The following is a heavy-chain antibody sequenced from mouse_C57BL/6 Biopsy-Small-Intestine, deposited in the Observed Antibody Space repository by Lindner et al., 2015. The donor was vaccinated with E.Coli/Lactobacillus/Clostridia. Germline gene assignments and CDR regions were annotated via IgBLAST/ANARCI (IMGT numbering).Heavy chain of an antibody. CDR3: AREGYDSSAYRLLDV. D-gene: IGHD1-1*01. CDR1: GYTFISNY. CDR2: INSNSGSA. Sequence: SVKVSCKASGYTFISNYIHWIRQAPGQGLEWMGMINSNSGSATYAQKFQGRVTMTRDTSTSTVYMDLSSLRSGDTAVYYCAREGYDSSAYRLLDVWGNGTTVSVSS. V-gene: IGHV1-64*01. J-gene: IGHJ1*02.